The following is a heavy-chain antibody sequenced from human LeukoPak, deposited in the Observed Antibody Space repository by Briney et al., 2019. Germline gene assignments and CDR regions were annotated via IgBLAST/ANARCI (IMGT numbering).Heavy chain of an antibody. V-gene: IGHV1-2*02. Sequence: ASVKVSCKASGYTFTAYYMHWVRQAPGQGLEWMGWINPNSGGTNYAQKFQGRVTMTTDTSISTAYMELSRLRSDDTDVYYCARERYCSCTSCYASFDYWGERTLVSVSS. J-gene: IGHJ4*02. CDR3: ARERYCSCTSCYASFDY. CDR2: INPNSGGT. CDR1: GYTFTAYY. D-gene: IGHD2-2*01.